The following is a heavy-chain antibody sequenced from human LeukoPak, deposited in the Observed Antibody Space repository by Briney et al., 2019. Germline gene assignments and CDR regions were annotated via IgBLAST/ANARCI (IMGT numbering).Heavy chain of an antibody. CDR3: ARDWGYYDSSGYPRDY. J-gene: IGHJ4*02. CDR2: ISSSSSYI. D-gene: IGHD3-22*01. V-gene: IGHV3-21*01. Sequence: KSGGSLRLSCAASGFTFSSYSMNWVRQAPGKGLEWVSSISSSSSYIYYADSVKGRFTISRDNAKNSLYLQMNSLRAEDTAVYYCARDWGYYDSSGYPRDYWGQGTLVTVSS. CDR1: GFTFSSYS.